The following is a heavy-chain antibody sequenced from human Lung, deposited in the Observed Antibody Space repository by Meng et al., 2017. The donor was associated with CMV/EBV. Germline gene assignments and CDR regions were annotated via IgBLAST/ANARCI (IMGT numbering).Heavy chain of an antibody. CDR1: GYTFIGYY. V-gene: IGHV1-2*02. J-gene: IGHJ4*02. CDR3: ARDYKFDTRPFDY. Sequence: SVXVSXXASGYTFIGYYMHWVRQAPGQGLEWMGWIHPYTGDTNYAQKFQGRVIMTRDMSINTVYMELSRLRSDDTAVYYCARDYKFDTRPFDYWGQGTLVTVSS. D-gene: IGHD3-22*01. CDR2: IHPYTGDT.